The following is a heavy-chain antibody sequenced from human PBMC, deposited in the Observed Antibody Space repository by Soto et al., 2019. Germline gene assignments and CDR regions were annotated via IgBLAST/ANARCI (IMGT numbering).Heavy chain of an antibody. CDR3: AKCWSGSTSCYGLNWFDP. CDR1: GFTFSSYA. J-gene: IGHJ5*02. D-gene: IGHD2-2*01. CDR2: ISGSGGST. V-gene: IGHV3-23*01. Sequence: GGSLRLSCAASGFTFSSYAMSWVRQAPGKGLEWVSAISGSGGSTYYADSVKGRFTISRDNSKNTLYLQMNSLRAEDTAVYYCAKCWSGSTSCYGLNWFDPWGQGTLVTVSS.